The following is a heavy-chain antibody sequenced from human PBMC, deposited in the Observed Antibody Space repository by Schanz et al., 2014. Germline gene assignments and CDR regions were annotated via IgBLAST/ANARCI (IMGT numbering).Heavy chain of an antibody. V-gene: IGHV1-8*01. J-gene: IGHJ3*02. CDR2: MNSKTGNT. Sequence: QVQLVQSGAEVKKPGASVKVSCKASGYTFTSYDINWVRQATGQGLEWMGWMNSKTGNTGYAQRFQGRVTMTRNTSITTAYLELSSLKSGDTAVYFCARSASTGAFDIWGQGTMVTVSS. CDR1: GYTFTSYD. CDR3: ARSASTGAFDI.